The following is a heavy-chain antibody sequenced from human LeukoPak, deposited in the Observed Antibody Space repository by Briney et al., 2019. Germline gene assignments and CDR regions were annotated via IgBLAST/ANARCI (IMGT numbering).Heavy chain of an antibody. V-gene: IGHV3-15*01. CDR1: GITFSNAW. D-gene: IGHD1-1*01. CDR2: IKSKTDGGTT. J-gene: IGHJ6*02. Sequence: GGSLRLSCAASGITFSNAWMSWVRQAPGKGLEWVGRIKSKTDGGTTDYAAPVKGRFKISRDDSKNTLYLQMNSLKTVDTAVYYCTTDVPGGGMDVWGQGTTVTVS. CDR3: TTDVPGGGMDV.